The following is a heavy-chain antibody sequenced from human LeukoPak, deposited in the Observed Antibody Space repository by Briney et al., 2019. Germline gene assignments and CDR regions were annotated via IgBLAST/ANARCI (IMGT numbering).Heavy chain of an antibody. CDR2: ISYDEDNE. J-gene: IGHJ6*02. CDR1: GFTFSNFA. V-gene: IGHV3-30-3*01. D-gene: IGHD3-16*01. Sequence: GGSLRLSCAASGFTFSNFAMHWVRQAPGKGLEWVAVISYDEDNEYYADSVKGQFTISRDNSKDRLYLQMNSLRPEDTAMYYCARVRGGRSWYYYGMDVWGRGTTVTVSS. CDR3: ARVRGGRSWYYYGMDV.